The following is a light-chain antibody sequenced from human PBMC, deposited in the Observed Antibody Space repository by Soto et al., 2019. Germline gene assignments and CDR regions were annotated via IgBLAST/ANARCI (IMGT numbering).Light chain of an antibody. V-gene: IGKV3-15*01. Sequence: ELVMTQSPATLSVSPGKRATLSCRASQSVGSNLVWYQQKPGQAPRLLIYGASSRATGIPARFSGSGSGTAFTLTISSLQSEDFAVYYCHQYNNWYTFGQGTKLEI. CDR3: HQYNNWYT. CDR2: GAS. CDR1: QSVGSN. J-gene: IGKJ2*01.